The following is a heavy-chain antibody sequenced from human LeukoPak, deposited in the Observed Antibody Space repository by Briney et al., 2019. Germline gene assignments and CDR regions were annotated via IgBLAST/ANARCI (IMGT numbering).Heavy chain of an antibody. CDR3: AKDGGLPYNWFDP. J-gene: IGHJ5*02. D-gene: IGHD5-12*01. CDR2: ISYDGSNK. V-gene: IGHV3-30*18. CDR1: GFTFSSYG. Sequence: GGSLRLSCAASGFTFSSYGMHWVRQAPGKGLEWVAVISYDGSNKYYADSVKGRFTISRDNSKNTLYLQMNSLRAEDTAVYYCAKDGGLPYNWFDPWGQGTLVTVSS.